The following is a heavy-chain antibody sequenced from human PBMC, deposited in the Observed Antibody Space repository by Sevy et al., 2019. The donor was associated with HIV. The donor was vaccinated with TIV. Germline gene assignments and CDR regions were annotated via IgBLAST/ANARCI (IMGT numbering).Heavy chain of an antibody. CDR2: ISSTSTTI. V-gene: IGHV3-48*01. CDR1: GFTFSRHS. J-gene: IGHJ3*02. CDR3: ARPLGYCSDTNCPYIFDI. Sequence: GGSLRLSCAASGFTFSRHSFNWVRQAPGKGLEWISYISSTSTTIFYADSVMDRFTISRDNAKNSLYLQMNSLRAEDTAVYYCARPLGYCSDTNCPYIFDIWGQGTMVTVSS. D-gene: IGHD2-2*01.